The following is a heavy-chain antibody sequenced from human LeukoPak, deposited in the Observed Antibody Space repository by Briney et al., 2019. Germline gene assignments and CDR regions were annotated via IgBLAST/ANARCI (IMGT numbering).Heavy chain of an antibody. Sequence: SDTLSLTCTVSGGPINSHYWSWIRQSPGQGLDWIGDIYYSGSTKYNPSLKSRVTIAVDTPKNHLSLRLTSVLAADTAIYYCVRRDNTGWNYFDCWGQGILVTVSS. CDR2: IYYSGST. CDR1: GGPINSHY. CDR3: VRRDNTGWNYFDC. D-gene: IGHD6-19*01. V-gene: IGHV4-59*08. J-gene: IGHJ4*02.